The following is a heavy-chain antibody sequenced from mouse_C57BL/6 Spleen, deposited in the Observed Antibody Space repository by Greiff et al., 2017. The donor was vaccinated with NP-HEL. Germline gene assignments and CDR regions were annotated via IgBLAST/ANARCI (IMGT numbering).Heavy chain of an antibody. V-gene: IGHV1-69*01. Sequence: QVHVKQPGAELVMPGASVKLSCKASGYTFTSYWMHWVKQRPGQGLEWIGEIDPSDSYTNYNQKFKGKSTLTVDKSSSTAYMQLSSLTSEDSAVYYCARSITTVVSYYLDYWGQGTTLTVSS. CDR3: ARSITTVVSYYLDY. D-gene: IGHD1-1*01. J-gene: IGHJ2*01. CDR1: GYTFTSYW. CDR2: IDPSDSYT.